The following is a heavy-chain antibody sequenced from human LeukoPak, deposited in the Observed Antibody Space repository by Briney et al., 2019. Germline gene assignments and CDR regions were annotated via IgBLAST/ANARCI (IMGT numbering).Heavy chain of an antibody. CDR1: GGTFSSNG. CDR2: IIPIFGTA. CDR3: ARTGCSSSWSPPYYYYMDV. V-gene: IGHV1-69*13. J-gene: IGHJ6*03. D-gene: IGHD6-13*01. Sequence: PVKVSCKASGGTFSSNGISWVRQAPGQGLEWMGGIIPIFGTANYAQKFQGRVTITADESTSTAYMELSSLRSEDTAVYYCARTGCSSSWSPPYYYYMDVWGKGTTVTVSS.